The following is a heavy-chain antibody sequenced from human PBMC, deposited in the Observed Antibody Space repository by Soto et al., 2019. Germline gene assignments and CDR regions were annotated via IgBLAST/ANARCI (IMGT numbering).Heavy chain of an antibody. J-gene: IGHJ4*02. V-gene: IGHV3-13*04. CDR3: ARGLRYCSGGSCSTSSFDY. CDR1: GFTFSNYD. Sequence: GSLRLSCAASGFTFSNYDMHWVRQATGKGLEWVSAIGTAGDTYYPGSVKGRFTISRENAKNSLYLQMNSLRAGDTAVYYCARGLRYCSGGSCSTSSFDYWGRGTLVTVSS. CDR2: IGTAGDT. D-gene: IGHD2-15*01.